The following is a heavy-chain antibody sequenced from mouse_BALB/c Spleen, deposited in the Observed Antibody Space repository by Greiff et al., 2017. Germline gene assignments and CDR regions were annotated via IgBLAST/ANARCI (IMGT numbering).Heavy chain of an antibody. V-gene: IGHV2-2*02. J-gene: IGHJ4*01. Sequence: QVQLQQSGPGLVQPSQSLSITCTVSGFSLTSYGVHWVRQSPGKGLEWLGVIWSGGSTDYNAAFISRLSISKDNSKSQVFFKMNSLQANDTAIYYCAGLYGNSGVYAMDYWGQGTSVTVSA. CDR2: IWSGGST. CDR3: AGLYGNSGVYAMDY. CDR1: GFSLTSYG. D-gene: IGHD2-1*01.